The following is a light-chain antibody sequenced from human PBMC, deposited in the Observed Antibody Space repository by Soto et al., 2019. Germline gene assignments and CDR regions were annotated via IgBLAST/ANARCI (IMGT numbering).Light chain of an antibody. CDR1: QSVSSN. Sequence: EIVMTQSPATVSVSPGERATLSCRASQSVSSNLAWYQQKPGQAPRLLIYGASNRATGIPDRFSGSGSGTEFTLTISRLQSEDFAVYYCQQYNNWPPITFGQGTRLEIK. CDR2: GAS. J-gene: IGKJ5*01. CDR3: QQYNNWPPIT. V-gene: IGKV3-15*01.